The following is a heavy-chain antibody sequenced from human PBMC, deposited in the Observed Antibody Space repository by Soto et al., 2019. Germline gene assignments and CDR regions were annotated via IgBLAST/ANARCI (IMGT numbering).Heavy chain of an antibody. Sequence: GASVKVSCKASGYTFTGYYMHWVRQAPGQGHEWMGWIIPNSGVSNYAQKFQGWVTMTRDTSISTAYMELSRLRSDDTAVYYCARGPTTSYYYYMDVWGKGTTVTVSS. CDR2: IIPNSGVS. CDR1: GYTFTGYY. J-gene: IGHJ6*03. CDR3: ARGPTTSYYYYMDV. D-gene: IGHD4-17*01. V-gene: IGHV1-2*04.